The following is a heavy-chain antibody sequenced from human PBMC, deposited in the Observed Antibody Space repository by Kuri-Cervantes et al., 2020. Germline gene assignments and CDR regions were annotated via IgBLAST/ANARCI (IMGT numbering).Heavy chain of an antibody. D-gene: IGHD2-21*02. J-gene: IGHJ4*02. CDR2: IYYSGST. Sequence: SETLSLTCTVSGGSISSYYWGWTRQPTGKGLEGIGYIYYSGSTNYNPSLKSRVAISVDTSKNQFPLKRSHVTAADTAVYYCARDVRGAWSPTPLGDWGQGTLVTVSS. V-gene: IGHV4-59*01. CDR3: ARDVRGAWSPTPLGD. CDR1: GGSISSYY.